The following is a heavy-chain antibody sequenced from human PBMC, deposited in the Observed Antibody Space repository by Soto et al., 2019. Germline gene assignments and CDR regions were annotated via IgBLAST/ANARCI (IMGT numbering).Heavy chain of an antibody. D-gene: IGHD1-1*01. CDR3: GSGPNCNGFDP. J-gene: IGHJ5*02. CDR1: GGTFSSYA. Sequence: QVQLVQSGAEVKKPGSSVKVSCKASGGTFSSYAISWVRQAPGQGLEWMGGIIPSFGTANYAQQFQGRVTITADKSTRTAYMELSSLRSEYTAVCYCGSGPNCNGFDPWGQGTLVTVSS. V-gene: IGHV1-69*06. CDR2: IIPSFGTA.